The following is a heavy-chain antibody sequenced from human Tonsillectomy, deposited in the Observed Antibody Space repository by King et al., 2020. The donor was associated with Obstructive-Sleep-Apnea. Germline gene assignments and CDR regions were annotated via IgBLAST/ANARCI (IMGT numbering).Heavy chain of an antibody. V-gene: IGHV3-23*04. CDR1: GFTFSSYT. CDR2: ISGTGTYT. CDR3: AKDQLWEKDY. D-gene: IGHD5-18*01. Sequence: LVESGGGLIQPGGSLRLSCAASGFTFSSYTMTWVRQPPGKGLEWISGISGTGTYTYYADSVKGRFTVSRDNSKNTLYLQMNSLRAEDTAIYYCAKDQLWEKDYWGQGTLVTVSS. J-gene: IGHJ4*02.